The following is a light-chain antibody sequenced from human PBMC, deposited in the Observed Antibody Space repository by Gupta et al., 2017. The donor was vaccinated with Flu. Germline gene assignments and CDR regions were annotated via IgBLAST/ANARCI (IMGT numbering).Light chain of an antibody. CDR2: SSD. V-gene: IGLV1-44*01. CDR3: AAWDDSLNGHYV. Sequence: QSVLAQPPSASGAPGQRVTISCSGSSSNIGSNSVNWYQQVPGTAPKLLIYSSDQRPSGVPDRFSGSKSGTSASLAISGLQSEDEADYYCAAWDDSLNGHYVFGSETKVTAL. J-gene: IGLJ1*01. CDR1: SSNIGSNS.